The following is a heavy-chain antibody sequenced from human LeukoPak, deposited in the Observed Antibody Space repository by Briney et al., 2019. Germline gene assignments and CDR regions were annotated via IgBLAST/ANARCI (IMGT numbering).Heavy chain of an antibody. J-gene: IGHJ5*02. V-gene: IGHV1-2*02. CDR3: ARAEATRDWFDP. D-gene: IGHD1-26*01. CDR1: GYTFTCYY. CDR2: INPNSGGT. Sequence: ASLKVSCKASGYTFTCYYMHWVRQAPGQGLEWMGWINPNSGGTNYAQKFQGRVTMTRDTSISTAYMELSRLKFADTAVYYCARAEATRDWFDPWGQGTLVTVSS.